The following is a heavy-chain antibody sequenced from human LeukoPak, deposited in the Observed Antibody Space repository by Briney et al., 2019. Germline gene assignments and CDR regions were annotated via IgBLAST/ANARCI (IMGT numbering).Heavy chain of an antibody. CDR1: EFTFSSYS. Sequence: PGGSLRLSCAASEFTFSSYSMNWVRQAPGKGLEWVSYVTNSGNSKSYADSVKGRFTISRDNTKNTLYLQMNSLRAEDTAVYYCARESSSGWYSSYYFDYWGQGTLVTVSS. J-gene: IGHJ4*02. CDR3: ARESSSGWYSSYYFDY. D-gene: IGHD6-19*01. V-gene: IGHV3-48*01. CDR2: VTNSGNSK.